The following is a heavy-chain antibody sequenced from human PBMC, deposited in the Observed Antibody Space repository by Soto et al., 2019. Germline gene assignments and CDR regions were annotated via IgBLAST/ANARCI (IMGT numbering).Heavy chain of an antibody. J-gene: IGHJ6*02. D-gene: IGHD6-13*01. CDR1: GGTFSSYT. CDR2: IIPILGIA. V-gene: IGHV1-69*02. CDR3: ARTRYSRTYYYYGMDV. Sequence: QVQLVQSGAEVKKPGSSVKVSCKASGGTFSSYTISWVRQAPGQGLEWMGRIIPILGIANYAQKFQGRVTITADKPTSTAYMELSSLRSEDTAVYYCARTRYSRTYYYYGMDVWGQGTTVTVSS.